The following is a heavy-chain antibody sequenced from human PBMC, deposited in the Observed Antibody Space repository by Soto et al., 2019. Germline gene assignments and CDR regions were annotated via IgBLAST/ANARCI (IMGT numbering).Heavy chain of an antibody. CDR1: GGSFNSYY. Sequence: QVQLQQWGAGLLKPSETLSLTCGVHGGSFNSYYWSWIRQPPGKGLEWIGEINHSGTTYYNPSLNIRVTISVDTSKKQFSLKLTSVTAADTAVYYCARGGFGGGLDYWGQGTLVTVSS. CDR3: ARGGFGGGLDY. D-gene: IGHD2-15*01. CDR2: INHSGTT. V-gene: IGHV4-34*01. J-gene: IGHJ4*02.